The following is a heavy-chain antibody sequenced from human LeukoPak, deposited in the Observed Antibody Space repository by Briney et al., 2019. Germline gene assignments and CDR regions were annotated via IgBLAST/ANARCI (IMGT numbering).Heavy chain of an antibody. J-gene: IGHJ4*02. V-gene: IGHV3-9*01. D-gene: IGHD6-19*01. CDR2: INWNSGSI. CDR3: AKGAASSVTLAGGLFDY. Sequence: GGSLRLSCAASGFSFDDYAMHWVRQAPGKGLEWVAGINWNSGSIVYAESVKGRFTVSRDNAKKSLYLQMSSLRVENTAFYYCAKGAASSVTLAGGLFDYWGQGAQVTVSS. CDR1: GFSFDDYA.